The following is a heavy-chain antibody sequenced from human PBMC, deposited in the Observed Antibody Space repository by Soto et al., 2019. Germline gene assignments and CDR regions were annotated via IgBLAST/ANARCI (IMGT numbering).Heavy chain of an antibody. CDR2: IYYSGST. CDR1: GGSISSSSYY. Sequence: SVTLSLTCTVSGGSISSSSYYWAWIRQPPGKGLEWIGSIYYSGSTYYNPSLKSRVTISVDRSKNQFSLKLSSVTAADTAVYYCAAGGGLPRDYWGQGALVTVSS. D-gene: IGHD5-12*01. CDR3: AAGGGLPRDY. J-gene: IGHJ4*02. V-gene: IGHV4-39*07.